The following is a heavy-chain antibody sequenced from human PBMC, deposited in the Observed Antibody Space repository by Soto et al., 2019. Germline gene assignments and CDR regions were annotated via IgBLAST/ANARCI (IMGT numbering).Heavy chain of an antibody. J-gene: IGHJ6*02. CDR1: GYTFSSYG. CDR3: ARDRCTTAKCYTHHLDV. Sequence: QGQLVQSGGEVTKPGASVKVSCNSSGYTFSSYGISWVRQAPGQGLEWMGWIGPYSGHTKEAPKVQGRITLTTETSTGTAYMELRSLASDDTAVYYCARDRCTTAKCYTHHLDVWGQGTTVIVSS. V-gene: IGHV1-18*04. CDR2: IGPYSGHT. D-gene: IGHD2-8*01.